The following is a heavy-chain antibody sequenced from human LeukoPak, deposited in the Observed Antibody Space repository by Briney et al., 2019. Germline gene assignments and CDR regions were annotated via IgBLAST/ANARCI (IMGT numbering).Heavy chain of an antibody. J-gene: IGHJ4*02. CDR1: GFTFSSYA. D-gene: IGHD6-25*01. CDR3: ANAILAATFMIEFAS. Sequence: PGGSLRLSCAASGFTFSSYAMSWVRQAPGKGLEWVSTISDSGDNTYYADSVKGRFTISRDNSKNTLYLQMNGLRAEDTAVYYCANAILAATFMIEFASWGQGTLVTASS. V-gene: IGHV3-23*01. CDR2: ISDSGDNT.